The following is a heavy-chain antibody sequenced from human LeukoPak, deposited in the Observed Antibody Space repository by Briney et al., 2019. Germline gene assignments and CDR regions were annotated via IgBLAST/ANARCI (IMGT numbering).Heavy chain of an antibody. Sequence: SETLSLTCAVSGGSISSGGYSWSWIRQPPGKGLEWIGYIYHSGSTYYNPSLKSRVTISVDRSKNQFSLKLSSVTAADTAVYYCARVAGTYCDFWSGWGSFDYWGQGTLVTVSS. J-gene: IGHJ4*02. CDR3: ARVAGTYCDFWSGWGSFDY. CDR1: GGSISSGGYS. V-gene: IGHV4-30-2*01. D-gene: IGHD3-3*01. CDR2: IYHSGST.